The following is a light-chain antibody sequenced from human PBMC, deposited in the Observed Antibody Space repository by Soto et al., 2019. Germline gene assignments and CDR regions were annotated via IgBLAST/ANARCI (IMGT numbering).Light chain of an antibody. CDR2: GAS. J-gene: IGKJ1*01. V-gene: IGKV3-15*01. CDR1: QSVSSN. Sequence: EIVMTQSPATLSVSPGERATLSCRASQSVSSNLAWYQQKPGQAPSLLIYGASARATGFPARFSASGSGTDFTLTISRLEPEDFAVYYCQQYGSSRTFGQGTKVDIK. CDR3: QQYGSSRT.